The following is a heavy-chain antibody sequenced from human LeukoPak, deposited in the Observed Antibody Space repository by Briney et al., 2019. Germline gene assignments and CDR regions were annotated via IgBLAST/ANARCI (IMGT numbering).Heavy chain of an antibody. V-gene: IGHV3-11*06. Sequence: GGSLRLSCAASGFTFSDYYMSWIRQAPGKRLEWVSYISSSSSYTNYADSVKGRFTISRDNAKNSLYLQMNSLRAEDTAVYYCARVQVTAMIFDYWGQGTLVTVSS. D-gene: IGHD2-21*02. CDR1: GFTFSDYY. CDR3: ARVQVTAMIFDY. J-gene: IGHJ4*02. CDR2: ISSSSSYT.